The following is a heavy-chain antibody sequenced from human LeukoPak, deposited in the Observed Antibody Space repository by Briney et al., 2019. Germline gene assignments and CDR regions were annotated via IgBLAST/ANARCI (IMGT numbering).Heavy chain of an antibody. J-gene: IGHJ3*02. Sequence: GRSLRLSCAASGFTFSSYAIHWVRQAPGKGLEWVAFISYDGSHEYYGDSVKGRFTISRDNFKNTLYLQMNSLRAEDTAVYYCARGSVVGGRDAFDIWGQGTMVTVSS. V-gene: IGHV3-30-3*01. CDR1: GFTFSSYA. CDR2: ISYDGSHE. D-gene: IGHD1-26*01. CDR3: ARGSVVGGRDAFDI.